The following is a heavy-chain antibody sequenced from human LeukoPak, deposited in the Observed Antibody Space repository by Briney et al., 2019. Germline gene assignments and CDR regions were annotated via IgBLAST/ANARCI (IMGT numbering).Heavy chain of an antibody. J-gene: IGHJ4*03. CDR2: IYSGGST. V-gene: IGHV3-53*05. CDR3: AKDFYSGSYYWDY. D-gene: IGHD1-26*01. CDR1: GFTVSSNY. Sequence: GGSLRLSCAASGFTVSSNYMSWVRQAPGKGLEWVSVIYSGGSTYYADSVKGRFTISRDNSKNTLYLQMNSLRAEDTAVYYCAKDFYSGSYYWDYWGQGTTVTVSS.